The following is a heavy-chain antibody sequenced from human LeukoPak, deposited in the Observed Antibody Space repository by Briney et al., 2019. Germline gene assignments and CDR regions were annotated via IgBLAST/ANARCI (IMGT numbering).Heavy chain of an antibody. V-gene: IGHV4-59*08. CDR1: GDSIGGYY. J-gene: IGHJ4*02. CDR2: IRYSGST. Sequence: SETLSLTCTVSGDSIGGYYWSWIRQPPGKGLEWIGYIRYSGSTSYNPSLKSRVTISVDTSENQFSLKLSSVTAADTAVYYCARHYCSGGSCNFDYWGQGTLVTVSS. CDR3: ARHYCSGGSCNFDY. D-gene: IGHD2-15*01.